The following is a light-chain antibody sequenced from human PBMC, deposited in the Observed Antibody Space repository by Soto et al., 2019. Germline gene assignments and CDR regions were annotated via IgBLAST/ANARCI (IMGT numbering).Light chain of an antibody. Sequence: EIVLTQSPGTLSLSPGERATLSCRASQSVSSSYLAWYQQKPGQAPRLLIYGVSSRATGIPDRFSGSGSGTDFTLTISRLEPEDFAVYYCQQYNNWPPLFGGGTKVEIK. CDR3: QQYNNWPPL. CDR1: QSVSSSY. CDR2: GVS. J-gene: IGKJ4*01. V-gene: IGKV3-20*01.